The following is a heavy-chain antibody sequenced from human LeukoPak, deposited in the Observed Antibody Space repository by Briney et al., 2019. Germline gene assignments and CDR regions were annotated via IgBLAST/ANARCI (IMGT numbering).Heavy chain of an antibody. V-gene: IGHV3-23*01. CDR2: ISGSGGST. CDR3: AKNYLTMIVVVINAFDI. J-gene: IGHJ3*02. D-gene: IGHD3-22*01. Sequence: GGSLRLSCAASGFTFSSYAMSWVRQAPGKGLEWVSAISGSGGSTSYADSVKGRFTISRDNSKNTLYLQMNSLRAEDTAVYYCAKNYLTMIVVVINAFDIWGQGTMVTVSS. CDR1: GFTFSSYA.